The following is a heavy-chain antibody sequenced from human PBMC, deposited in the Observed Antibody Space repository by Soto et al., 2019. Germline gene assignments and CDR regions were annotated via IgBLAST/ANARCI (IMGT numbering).Heavy chain of an antibody. Sequence: GESLKISCNGSGYIFTNYWIGLVRQMPGKGLEWMGIIYPGDSDTKYSPSFQGQVTISADKSINTAYLQWSSLKASDTAMYYCASLSRLEPRSAFDYWGQGTLVTVSS. CDR1: GYIFTNYW. CDR3: ASLSRLEPRSAFDY. CDR2: IYPGDSDT. D-gene: IGHD1-1*01. V-gene: IGHV5-51*01. J-gene: IGHJ4*02.